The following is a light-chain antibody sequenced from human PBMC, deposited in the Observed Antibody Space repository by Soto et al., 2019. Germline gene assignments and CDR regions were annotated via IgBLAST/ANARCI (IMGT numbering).Light chain of an antibody. Sequence: QSVLTQAPSVSGTPGQRVTITGSGSSSNIGRNSVNWYQHLPGTAPKLLTHGNNHRPSGVPDRFSGSKSGTSASLAISGLQPEDDADYFCAAWDDSLNEYVFGDGTKLTVL. CDR3: AAWDDSLNEYV. J-gene: IGLJ1*01. V-gene: IGLV1-44*01. CDR2: GNN. CDR1: SSNIGRNS.